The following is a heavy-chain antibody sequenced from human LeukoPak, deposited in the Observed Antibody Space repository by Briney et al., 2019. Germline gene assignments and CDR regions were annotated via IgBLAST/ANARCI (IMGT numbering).Heavy chain of an antibody. D-gene: IGHD6-13*01. CDR1: GLTFSNNW. CDR3: ARSGPVYSGSWYEVRWFDP. J-gene: IGHJ5*02. Sequence: QTGGSLRLSCAASGLTFSNNWMSWVRQAPGKGLEWVATIEQGGREKYYVDSVKGRFTISRDNAKNSLYLQMNSLRAEDTAVYYCARSGPVYSGSWYEVRWFDPWGQGTLVTVSS. V-gene: IGHV3-7*01. CDR2: IEQGGREK.